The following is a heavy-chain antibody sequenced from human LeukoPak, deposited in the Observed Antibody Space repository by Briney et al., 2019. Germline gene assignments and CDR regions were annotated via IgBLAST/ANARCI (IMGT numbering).Heavy chain of an antibody. Sequence: GRSLRLSCAASGFTFSSYAMHWVRQAPGKGLEWVAVISYDGSNKYYADSVKGRFTISRDNSKNTLYPQMNSLRAEDTAMYYCAKDPFDYWGQGTLVTVSS. CDR1: GFTFSSYA. J-gene: IGHJ4*02. CDR2: ISYDGSNK. V-gene: IGHV3-30*04. CDR3: AKDPFDY.